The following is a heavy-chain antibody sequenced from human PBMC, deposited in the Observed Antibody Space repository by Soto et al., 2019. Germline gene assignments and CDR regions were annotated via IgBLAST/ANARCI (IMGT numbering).Heavy chain of an antibody. J-gene: IGHJ5*02. CDR3: ARVDRGSVARPTRLDP. CDR2: TTGGAGLT. Sequence: EVQLLESGGGLVQPGGSLRLSCTASGSTLSSYAINWVRQAPGKGLEWVSATTGGAGLTYYADSVKGRCSVSSETPGNTLSLQLNSLRPEETAVYYCARVDRGSVARPTRLDPWGQGTLVTVS. CDR1: GSTLSSYA. V-gene: IGHV3-23*01. D-gene: IGHD2-21*01.